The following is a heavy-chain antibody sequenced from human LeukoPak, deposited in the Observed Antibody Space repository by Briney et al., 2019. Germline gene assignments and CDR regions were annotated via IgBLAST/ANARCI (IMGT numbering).Heavy chain of an antibody. Sequence: SGRSLRLSCAASGFTFSSYAMHWVRQAPGKGLQWVAVISYDGSNKSYADSVKDRFTISRDNSKNTLYLQMNRLKAEDTAVYYCARDLTEQQLAQSFDYWGQGTLVTVSS. V-gene: IGHV3-30-3*01. CDR2: ISYDGSNK. CDR1: GFTFSSYA. CDR3: ARDLTEQQLAQSFDY. J-gene: IGHJ4*02. D-gene: IGHD6-13*01.